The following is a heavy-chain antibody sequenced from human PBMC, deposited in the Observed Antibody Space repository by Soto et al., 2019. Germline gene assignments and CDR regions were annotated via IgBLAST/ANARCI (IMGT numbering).Heavy chain of an antibody. J-gene: IGHJ4*02. V-gene: IGHV1-69*01. Sequence: QVQLVQSGAEVKKPGSSVKVSCKASGGTFSSYAISWVRQAPGQGLEWMEGIIPIFGTANYAQKFQGRVTITADESTSTAYMELSSLRSEDTAVYYCARTMYYDFWSGYSILAYWGQGTLVTVSS. CDR2: IIPIFGTA. CDR3: ARTMYYDFWSGYSILAY. D-gene: IGHD3-3*01. CDR1: GGTFSSYA.